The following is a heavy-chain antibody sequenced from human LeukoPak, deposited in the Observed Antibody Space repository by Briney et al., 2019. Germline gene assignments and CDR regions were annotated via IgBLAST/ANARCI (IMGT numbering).Heavy chain of an antibody. Sequence: PSETLSLSCTVSGGSISSYSWSWVRQPPGKGLEWIGYIYYSGSTNYNPSLKSRVTISVDTSKNQFSLKRSSVTAADTAVYYCARRDTNDAFDIWGQGTMVTVSS. CDR3: ARRDTNDAFDI. V-gene: IGHV4-59*01. CDR2: IYYSGST. J-gene: IGHJ3*02. CDR1: GGSISSYS.